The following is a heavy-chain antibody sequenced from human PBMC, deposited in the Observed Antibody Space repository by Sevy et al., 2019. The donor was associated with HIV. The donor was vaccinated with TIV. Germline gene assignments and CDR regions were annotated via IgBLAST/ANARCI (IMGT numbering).Heavy chain of an antibody. CDR1: GGTFSSYA. J-gene: IGHJ6*02. CDR3: ASRNPTIFGVDPEDYYYGMDV. D-gene: IGHD3-3*01. CDR2: IIPIFGTA. V-gene: IGHV1-69*13. Sequence: ASVKVSCEASGGTFSSYAISWVRQAPGQGLEWMGGIIPIFGTANYAQKFQGRVTITADESTSTAYMELSSLRSEDTAVYYCASRNPTIFGVDPEDYYYGMDVWGQGTTVTVSS.